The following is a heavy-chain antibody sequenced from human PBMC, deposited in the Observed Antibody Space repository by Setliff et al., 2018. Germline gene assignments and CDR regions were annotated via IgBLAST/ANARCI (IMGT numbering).Heavy chain of an antibody. CDR3: EREQGREPTCYYYMDV. J-gene: IGHJ6*03. CDR2: IYIGGSA. D-gene: IGHD3-10*01. V-gene: IGHV4-4*07. CDR1: GGSISLSS. Sequence: SETMSLTCTVAGGSISLSSFRWIRQPAGKGLEWIGHIYIGGSANYNPSLKILVTMSIDKSKNKFSMKLNAGKAADRAVYYWEREQGREPTCYYYMDVWAKGTTVTVSS.